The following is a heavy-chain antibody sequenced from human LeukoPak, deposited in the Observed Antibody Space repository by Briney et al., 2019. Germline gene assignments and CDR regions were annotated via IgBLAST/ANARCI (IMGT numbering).Heavy chain of an antibody. Sequence: SETLSLTCTVSGYPISNPYYWGWIRQPPGKGLEWIGSVYHSGSTYYNPSLKSRVTISVDTSKNHFSLKLTSVTAADTAVYYCARGGRGVMMIAAINWFDPWGQGTLVTVSS. CDR1: GYPISNPYY. D-gene: IGHD2-15*01. V-gene: IGHV4-38-2*02. CDR2: VYHSGST. J-gene: IGHJ5*02. CDR3: ARGGRGVMMIAAINWFDP.